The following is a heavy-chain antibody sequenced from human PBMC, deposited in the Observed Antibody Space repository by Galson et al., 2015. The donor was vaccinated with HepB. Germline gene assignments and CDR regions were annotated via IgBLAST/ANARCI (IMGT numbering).Heavy chain of an antibody. J-gene: IGHJ4*02. CDR2: ISDSGGTI. D-gene: IGHD3-22*01. Sequence: SLRLSCAASGFTFTDYYMSWIRQAPGKGLEWVSYISDSGGTIYYADSVKGRFTISRDNAKNSLCLRMNSLRAEDTAVYYCAGQYYYESTGYLEGDYWGQGALVTVSS. V-gene: IGHV3-11*01. CDR3: AGQYYYESTGYLEGDY. CDR1: GFTFTDYY.